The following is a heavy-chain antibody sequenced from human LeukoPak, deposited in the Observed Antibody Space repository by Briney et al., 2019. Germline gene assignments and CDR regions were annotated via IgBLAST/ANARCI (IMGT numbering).Heavy chain of an antibody. CDR2: VNPDSGGT. CDR3: AREYNYENSGYYPNFDY. J-gene: IGHJ4*02. V-gene: IGHV1-2*02. Sequence: GASVKVSCKASGYTFSDYYLHWVRQAPGQGLEWMGWVNPDSGGTKYAQHFQGRVTMTRDSSISTAYMELGTMRSDDTAVYYCAREYNYENSGYYPNFDYWGQGTLVTV. CDR1: GYTFSDYY. D-gene: IGHD3-22*01.